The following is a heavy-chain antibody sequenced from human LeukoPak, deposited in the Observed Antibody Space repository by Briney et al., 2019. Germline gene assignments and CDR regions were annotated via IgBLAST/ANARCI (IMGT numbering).Heavy chain of an antibody. CDR3: ARSRREYSSSWYSFDY. V-gene: IGHV1-2*02. J-gene: IGHJ4*02. Sequence: ASVKVSCKASGYTFTGYYIHWVRQAPGQGLEWMGWINPNSGGTNYAQKFQGRVTMTRDTSISTAYMELNRLRSDDTAVYYCARSRREYSSSWYSFDYWGQGTLVTVSS. CDR2: INPNSGGT. D-gene: IGHD6-13*01. CDR1: GYTFTGYY.